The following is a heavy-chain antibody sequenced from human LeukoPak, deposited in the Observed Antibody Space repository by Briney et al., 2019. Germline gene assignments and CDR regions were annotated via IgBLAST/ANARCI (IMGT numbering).Heavy chain of an antibody. CDR2: INPNSGGT. V-gene: IGHV1-2*02. CDR1: GYTFTGYY. J-gene: IGHJ6*02. Sequence: ASVKVSCKASGYTFTGYYMHWVRQAPGQGLEWMGWINPNSGGTNYAQKFQGRVTMTRDTSISTAYMELSRLRSDDTAVCYCARAYLAGEYYYYGMDVWGQGTTVTVSS. D-gene: IGHD3-10*01. CDR3: ARAYLAGEYYYYGMDV.